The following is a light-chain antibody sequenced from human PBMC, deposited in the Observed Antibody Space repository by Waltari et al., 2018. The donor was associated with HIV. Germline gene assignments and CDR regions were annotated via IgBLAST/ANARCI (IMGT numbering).Light chain of an antibody. CDR3: AAWDDSLKGV. CDR1: SSNIGSNT. CDR2: SNN. J-gene: IGLJ1*01. V-gene: IGLV1-44*01. Sequence: QRVTISCSGSSSNIGSNTVNWYQQLPGTAPKLLIYSNNQRPSGVPDRFSGSKSGTSASLAISELQSEDEADYYCAAWDDSLKGVFGTGTKVTVL.